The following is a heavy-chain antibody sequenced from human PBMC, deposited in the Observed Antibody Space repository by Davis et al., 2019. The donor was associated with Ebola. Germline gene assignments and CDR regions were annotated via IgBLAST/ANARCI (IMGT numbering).Heavy chain of an antibody. J-gene: IGHJ6*02. V-gene: IGHV4-39*07. CDR2: IYYSGST. CDR1: GGSISSSSYY. Sequence: MPSETLSLTCTVSGGSISSSSYYWGWIRQPPGKGLEWIGSIYYSGSTYYNPSLKSRVTISVDTSKNQFSLKLSSVTAADTAVYYCARALSSSWYGTYYYYGMDVWGQGTTVTVSS. D-gene: IGHD6-13*01. CDR3: ARALSSSWYGTYYYYGMDV.